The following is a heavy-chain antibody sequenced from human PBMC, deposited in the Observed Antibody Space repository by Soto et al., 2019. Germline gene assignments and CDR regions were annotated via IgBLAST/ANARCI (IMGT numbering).Heavy chain of an antibody. V-gene: IGHV3-23*01. CDR1: GFTFSNYA. CDR2: ISDISGNT. J-gene: IGHJ4*02. D-gene: IGHD6-19*01. Sequence: GGSLRLSCAASGFTFSNYAMSWVRQAPGKGLEWVSGISDISGNTYYADSVKGRFTISRDNSKNTLFLQMNSLRAEDTAVYYCAREYSSAWKTSDYWGQGTLVTVSS. CDR3: AREYSSAWKTSDY.